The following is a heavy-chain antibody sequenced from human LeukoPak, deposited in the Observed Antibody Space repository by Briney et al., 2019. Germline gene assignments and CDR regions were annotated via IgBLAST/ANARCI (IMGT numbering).Heavy chain of an antibody. V-gene: IGHV4-34*01. CDR2: INHSGST. J-gene: IGHJ4*02. CDR3: ARRGSGSFTN. Sequence: PGGSLRLSCTASGFTFGDYAMSWVRQPPGKGLEWIGEINHSGSTNYNPSLKSRVTISVDTSKNQFSLKLSSVTAADTAVYYCARRGSGSFTNWGQGTLVTVSS. CDR1: GFTFGDYA. D-gene: IGHD1-26*01.